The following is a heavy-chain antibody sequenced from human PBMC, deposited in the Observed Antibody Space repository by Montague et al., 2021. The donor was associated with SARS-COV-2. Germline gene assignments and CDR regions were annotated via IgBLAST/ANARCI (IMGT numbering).Heavy chain of an antibody. CDR1: GGSISSYY. D-gene: IGHD1-26*01. V-gene: IGHV4-59*12. CDR2: INYSGST. CDR3: ARRGGGRSDLDY. J-gene: IGHJ4*02. Sequence: SETLSLTCTVSGGSISSYYWSWIRQPPGKGLEWIGYINYSGSTNYNPSLKSRVTISVDTSKNQFSLKLSSVTAADTAVYYCARRGGGRSDLDYWGQGTLVTVSS.